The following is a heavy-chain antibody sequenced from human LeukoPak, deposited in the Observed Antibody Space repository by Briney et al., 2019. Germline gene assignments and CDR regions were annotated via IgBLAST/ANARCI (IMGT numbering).Heavy chain of an antibody. V-gene: IGHV1-24*01. CDR2: FDPEDGET. CDR1: GYTFTSYY. Sequence: ASVKVSCKASGYTFTSYYMHWVRQAPGKGLEWMGGFDPEDGETIYAQKFQGRVTMTEDTSTDTAYMELSSLRSEDTAVYYCALSYSFDYWGQGTLVTVSS. CDR3: ALSYSFDY. J-gene: IGHJ4*02.